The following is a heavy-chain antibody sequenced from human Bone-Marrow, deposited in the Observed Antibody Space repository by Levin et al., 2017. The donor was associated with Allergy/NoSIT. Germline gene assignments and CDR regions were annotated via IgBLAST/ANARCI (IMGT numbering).Heavy chain of an antibody. CDR1: GLKFNDYW. J-gene: IGHJ4*02. CDR3: AREVRASAGTDY. V-gene: IGHV3-7*01. CDR2: IKQDGSER. D-gene: IGHD6-13*01. Sequence: PGGSLRLSCAASGLKFNDYWMSWVRQAPGKGLEWVANIKQDGSERYYVDSVKGRFTISRDNAKSSLFLQMNSLRAEDTAVYYCAREVRASAGTDYWGQGTLVTVSS.